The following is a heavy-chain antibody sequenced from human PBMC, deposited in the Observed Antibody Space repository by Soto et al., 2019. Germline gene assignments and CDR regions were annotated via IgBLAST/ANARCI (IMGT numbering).Heavy chain of an antibody. CDR3: ARGQRPAGAFSSWYGINWFDP. Sequence: SQTLSLTCAISGDSVSSNSAAWNWIRQSPSRGLEWLGRTYYRSKWYNDYAVSVKSRITINPDTSKNQFSLQLNSVTPEDTAVYYRARGQRPAGAFSSWYGINWFDPWGQGTLVAVSS. J-gene: IGHJ5*02. D-gene: IGHD6-13*01. CDR2: TYYRSKWYN. V-gene: IGHV6-1*01. CDR1: GDSVSSNSAA.